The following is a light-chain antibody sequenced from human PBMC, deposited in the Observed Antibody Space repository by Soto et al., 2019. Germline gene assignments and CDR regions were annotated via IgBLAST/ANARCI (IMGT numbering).Light chain of an antibody. CDR1: QDIGTY. CDR2: DAS. J-gene: IGKJ2*01. CDR3: LQYNSFPRT. Sequence: DIQMTQSPSSLSASVGDRVAITCQASQDIGTYLNWFQQKPGKAPKLLIYDASKLETGVTSRFSGSGSGTHFTLTISSLQVEDFATYYCLQYNSFPRTFGQGTKLEIE. V-gene: IGKV1-33*01.